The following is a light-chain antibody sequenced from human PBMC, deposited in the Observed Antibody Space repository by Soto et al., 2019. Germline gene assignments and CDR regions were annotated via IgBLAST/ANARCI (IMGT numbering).Light chain of an antibody. J-gene: IGKJ1*01. CDR3: QQTYNVPQT. Sequence: DIHMTQFPSSLSASVGDRVTITCRASQTIRAYLNWFQQKPGKAPELLIYAASSLQSGVPPRFSGSVSGAEFTLTINSLLPEDTATYYCQQTYNVPQTYGQGTKVEIK. CDR1: QTIRAY. V-gene: IGKV1-39*01. CDR2: AAS.